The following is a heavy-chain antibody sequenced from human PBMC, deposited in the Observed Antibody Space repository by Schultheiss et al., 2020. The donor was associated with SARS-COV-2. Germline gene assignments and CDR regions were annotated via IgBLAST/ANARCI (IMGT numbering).Heavy chain of an antibody. J-gene: IGHJ4*02. CDR3: AKGHSGSYPLWTFDY. CDR1: GYTFNSYG. CDR2: ISTYNGNT. Sequence: ASVKVSCKASGYTFNSYGISWVRQAPGQGLEWMGWISTYNGNTNYAQKMQGRVTLTTDTSTNTAYMELRSLRSDDTAVYYCAKGHSGSYPLWTFDYWGQGTTVTVSS. D-gene: IGHD1-26*01. V-gene: IGHV1-18*01.